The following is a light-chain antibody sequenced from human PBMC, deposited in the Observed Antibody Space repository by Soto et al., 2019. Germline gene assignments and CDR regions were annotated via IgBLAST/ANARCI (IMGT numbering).Light chain of an antibody. J-gene: IGKJ1*01. CDR3: LQYSTSPWP. V-gene: IGKV1-17*01. CDR2: AAP. Sequence: DVQMTQSPSSLSASVGDRVTITCRASQGIRNDLDWYQQKPAKAPERLIYAAPSLQSGVPSRFRGSGSGKKFTLTISTLRAEDFATYYCLQYSTSPWPFGQGTRVDIK. CDR1: QGIRND.